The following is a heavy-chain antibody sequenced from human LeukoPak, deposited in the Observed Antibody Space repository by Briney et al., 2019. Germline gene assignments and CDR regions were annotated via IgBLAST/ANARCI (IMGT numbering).Heavy chain of an antibody. CDR1: GFTFDDYA. D-gene: IGHD5-18*01. J-gene: IGHJ6*03. Sequence: GGSLRLSCAVSGFTFDDYAMHWVRQVPGKGLEWVSCISWNSDNIGYADSVKGRFTISRDNAKNSLYLQMNSLRAEDTALYHCARGSYGYRSDYYYYMDVWGKGTTVTISS. CDR3: ARGSYGYRSDYYYYMDV. V-gene: IGHV3-9*01. CDR2: ISWNSDNI.